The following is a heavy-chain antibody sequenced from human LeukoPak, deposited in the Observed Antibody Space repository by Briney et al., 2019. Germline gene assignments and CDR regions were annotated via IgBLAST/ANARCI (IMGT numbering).Heavy chain of an antibody. CDR3: ARLTSGWPFDF. D-gene: IGHD6-19*01. CDR1: GYTFTMYW. Sequence: GESLKIFVKASGYTFTMYWSGWVRQMPGRGLEWVGIMYPGDSDTRYSRSFQGQVTMSADKSVNTAYLQWTSLKASDSAMYYCARLTSGWPFDFWGQGTLVTVSS. J-gene: IGHJ4*02. V-gene: IGHV5-51*01. CDR2: MYPGDSDT.